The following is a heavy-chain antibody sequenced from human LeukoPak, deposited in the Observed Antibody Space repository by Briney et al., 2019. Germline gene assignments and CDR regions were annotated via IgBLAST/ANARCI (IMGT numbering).Heavy chain of an antibody. V-gene: IGHV3-11*03. J-gene: IGHJ4*02. CDR1: GFTFSDYS. Sequence: PGGSLRLSCAASGFTFSDYSMTWIRQAPGKGLEWVSYISSGSSYTNYADSVKGRFTISRDNNKKSLYLQMNSLRTEDSALYYCAKPNPRIPVAGDCGFWGQGTLVTVSS. D-gene: IGHD6-19*01. CDR3: AKPNPRIPVAGDCGF. CDR2: ISSGSSYT.